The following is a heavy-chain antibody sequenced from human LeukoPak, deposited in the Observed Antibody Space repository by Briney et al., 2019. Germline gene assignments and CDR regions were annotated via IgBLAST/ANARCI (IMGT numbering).Heavy chain of an antibody. CDR2: IKQDGSEK. Sequence: GGSLRLSCAASGFTFSSYWMSWVRQAPGKGLEWVANIKQDGSEKYYVDSVKGRFTISRDNAKNSLYLQMNSLRAEDTAVYYCARVSGYDDDAFDIWGQGTMVTVS. J-gene: IGHJ3*02. CDR3: ARVSGYDDDAFDI. CDR1: GFTFSSYW. V-gene: IGHV3-7*01. D-gene: IGHD5-12*01.